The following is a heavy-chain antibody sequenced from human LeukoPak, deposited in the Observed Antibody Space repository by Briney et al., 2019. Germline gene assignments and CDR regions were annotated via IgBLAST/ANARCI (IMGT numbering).Heavy chain of an antibody. V-gene: IGHV1-18*01. J-gene: IGHJ5*02. Sequence: GASVKVSCKASGYTFTSYGISWVRQAPGQGLEWMGWISAYNGNTNYAQKLQGRVTMTTDTSTSTAYMELRSLRSDDTAVYYCARENNWNYFSHLNWFDPWGQGTLVTVSS. D-gene: IGHD1-7*01. CDR1: GYTFTSYG. CDR2: ISAYNGNT. CDR3: ARENNWNYFSHLNWFDP.